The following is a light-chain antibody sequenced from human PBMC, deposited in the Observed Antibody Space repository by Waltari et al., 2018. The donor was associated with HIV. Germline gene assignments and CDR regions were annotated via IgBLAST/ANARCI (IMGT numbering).Light chain of an antibody. CDR3: AAWDDTLSGRV. J-gene: IGLJ3*02. V-gene: IGLV1-47*01. CDR2: GNN. Sequence: QSVLTQPPSASGTPGQRVTISCSGSSSTIGSNYIYWYQQLPGTAPKLLNYGNNQRPSGGPDRFSGSKSGTSASLAISGLRSEDEADYYCAAWDDTLSGRVFGGGTKLTVL. CDR1: SSTIGSNY.